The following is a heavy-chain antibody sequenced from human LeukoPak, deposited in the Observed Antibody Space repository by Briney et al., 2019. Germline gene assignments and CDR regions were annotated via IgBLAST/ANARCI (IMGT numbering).Heavy chain of an antibody. CDR2: INHSGST. Sequence: PETLSLTCAVYGGSFSVYYWSWIRQPPGKGLEWNGEINHSGSTNYNPSLKRRVTISVDTSKNHFSLKLSSVTAADTAVYYCARTPRSRSYGSGSYYRLLPPDYWGQGTLVTVSS. CDR3: ARTPRSRSYGSGSYYRLLPPDY. J-gene: IGHJ4*02. V-gene: IGHV4-34*01. CDR1: GGSFSVYY. D-gene: IGHD3-10*01.